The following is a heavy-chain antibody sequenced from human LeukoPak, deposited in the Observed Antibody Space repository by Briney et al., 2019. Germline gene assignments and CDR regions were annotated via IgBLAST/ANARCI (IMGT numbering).Heavy chain of an antibody. CDR2: IYYSGST. J-gene: IGHJ2*01. V-gene: IGHV4-59*01. Sequence: PSETLSLTCTVSGVSISSYYWSWIRQPPGKGLEWIGYIYYSGSTNYNPSLKSRVTISVDTSKNQFSLKLSSVTAADTAVYYCARARVTPWYFDLWGRGTLVTVSS. D-gene: IGHD4-23*01. CDR3: ARARVTPWYFDL. CDR1: GVSISSYY.